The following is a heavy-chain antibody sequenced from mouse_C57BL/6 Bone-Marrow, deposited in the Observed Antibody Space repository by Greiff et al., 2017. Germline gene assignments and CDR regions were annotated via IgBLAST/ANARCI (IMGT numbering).Heavy chain of an antibody. CDR2: FHPYNDDT. Sequence: QVQLKESGAELVKPGASVKMSCKASGYTFTTYPIEWMKKNHGKSLEWIGNFHPYNDDTKYNETFKGKATLTVEKSSSTVYLALSRLTSDNAAVYYCARGGNYGGYYFDYGGQGTTLTGAS. J-gene: IGHJ2*01. CDR1: GYTFTTYP. V-gene: IGHV1-47*01. D-gene: IGHD2-1*01. CDR3: ARGGNYGGYYFDY.